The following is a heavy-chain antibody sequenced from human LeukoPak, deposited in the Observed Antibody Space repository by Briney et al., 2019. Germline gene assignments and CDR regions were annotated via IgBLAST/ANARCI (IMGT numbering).Heavy chain of an antibody. D-gene: IGHD2-21*01. CDR2: IYRGRT. Sequence: SDTLSLTCAVSGDSIGYESSYGQSIRQAPGEGPEWIGNIYRGRTRLNPPLTSRVPIPVHMSKSQVSLSLTSVTATDTAIYYWAGEGEYGDSYSWGQGALVIVSA. V-gene: IGHV4-30-2*01. CDR1: GDSIGYESSY. J-gene: IGHJ5*02. CDR3: AGEGEYGDSYS.